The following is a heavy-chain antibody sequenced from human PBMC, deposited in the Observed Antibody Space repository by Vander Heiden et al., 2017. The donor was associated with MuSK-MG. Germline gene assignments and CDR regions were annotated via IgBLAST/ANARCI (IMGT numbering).Heavy chain of an antibody. J-gene: IGHJ3*02. Sequence: QVQLQQLGAGLLKPSDTLSLTCAVYGGALRGYDGSWIGQRPGKGLEWIEEINHSGSTNYNQSLKSRVTIAVDTSKNQFSLKLSSVTAADTAVYDCARRRGWISKPFDIWGQGTMVTVSS. CDR1: GGALRGYD. V-gene: IGHV4-34*01. CDR2: INHSGST. CDR3: ARRRGWISKPFDI. D-gene: IGHD4-4*01.